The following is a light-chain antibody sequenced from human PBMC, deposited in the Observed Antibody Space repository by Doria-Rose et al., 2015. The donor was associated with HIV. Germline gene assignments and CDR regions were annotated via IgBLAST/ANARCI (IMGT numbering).Light chain of an antibody. CDR1: QSFSSTY. J-gene: IGKJ1*01. CDR2: DGS. Sequence: DIVLTQSPGTLSSSPGERATLSCRASQSFSSTYLAWYQQKPGQAPGLLIYDGSTRATGIPDRFSASGSGTDFTLTINRLEPEDFALYYCHQYGTSWTFGQGTKVEI. V-gene: IGKV3-20*01. CDR3: HQYGTSWT.